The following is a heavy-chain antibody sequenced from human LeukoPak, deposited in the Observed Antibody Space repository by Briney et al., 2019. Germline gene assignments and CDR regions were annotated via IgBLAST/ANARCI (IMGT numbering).Heavy chain of an antibody. Sequence: SETLSLTCTVSGGSITSSYWTWVRQAPGKGLEYIGYISNTGSTNYSPSLKSRVTISVDTAKNQLSANLTSVTDADTAVYYCARDKHLGFCTGGRCYPYYFDSWGQGIQVTVSS. CDR3: ARDKHLGFCTGGRCYPYYFDS. V-gene: IGHV4-59*12. CDR2: ISNTGST. D-gene: IGHD2-15*01. J-gene: IGHJ4*02. CDR1: GGSITSSY.